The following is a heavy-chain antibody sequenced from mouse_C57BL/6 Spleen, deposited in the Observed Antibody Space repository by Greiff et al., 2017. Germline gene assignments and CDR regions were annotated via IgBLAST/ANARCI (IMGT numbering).Heavy chain of an antibody. CDR1: GFSLTSYG. Sequence: QVQLQQSGPGLVQPSQSLSLTCTVSGFSLTSYGVHWVRQSPGKGLEWLGVIWSGGSTDYNAAFISRLSISKDNSKSQVFCKMNRLQADDTAIYYCARREFYGAMDYWGQGTSVTVSS. J-gene: IGHJ4*01. CDR3: ARREFYGAMDY. D-gene: IGHD1-1*02. V-gene: IGHV2-2*01. CDR2: IWSGGST.